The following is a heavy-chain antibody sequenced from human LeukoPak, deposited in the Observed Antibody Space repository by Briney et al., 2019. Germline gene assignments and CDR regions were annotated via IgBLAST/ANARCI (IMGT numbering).Heavy chain of an antibody. Sequence: GGSLRLSCLTSGFTFSTNAMSWVRQAPGKGLEWISGISGSGASTYYADSVKGRFTISRDNSKNTLYLQMNSLRVEDTAVYYCLLIILGGSSQKWGQGTLVTVSS. J-gene: IGHJ1*01. V-gene: IGHV3-23*01. CDR3: LLIILGGSSQK. CDR2: ISGSGAST. CDR1: GFTFSTNA. D-gene: IGHD3-3*01.